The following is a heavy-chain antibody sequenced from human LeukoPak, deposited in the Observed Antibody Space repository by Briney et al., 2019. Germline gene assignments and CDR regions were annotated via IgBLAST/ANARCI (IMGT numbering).Heavy chain of an antibody. D-gene: IGHD6-6*01. V-gene: IGHV3-30-3*01. CDR3: ARETGSSVGSTDFDY. CDR2: ISYDGSNK. CDR1: GFTFSSYA. J-gene: IGHJ4*02. Sequence: GGSLRLSCAASGFTFSSYAMHWVRQAPGKGLEWVAVISYDGSNKYYADSVKGRFTISRDNSKNTLYLQMNSLRAEDTAVYYCARETGSSVGSTDFDYWGQGTLVTVSS.